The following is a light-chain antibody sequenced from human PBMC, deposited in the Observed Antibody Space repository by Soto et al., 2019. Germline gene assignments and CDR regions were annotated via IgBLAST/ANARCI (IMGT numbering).Light chain of an antibody. Sequence: EILMTQSPATMSVFSGERDTLSCRASQSVSSNLACYQQKPGQANRLIIYGAYSRATGIQDRFSGSGSGTDFTLTIRRMEPEDFAVYICQQSGTSHRTFGQGTRLEIK. V-gene: IGKV3-20*01. CDR1: QSVSSN. J-gene: IGKJ5*01. CDR2: GAY. CDR3: QQSGTSHRT.